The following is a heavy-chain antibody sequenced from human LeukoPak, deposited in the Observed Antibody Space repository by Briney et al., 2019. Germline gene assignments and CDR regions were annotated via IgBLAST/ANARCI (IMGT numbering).Heavy chain of an antibody. CDR2: ISSSSRTI. CDR1: GFTFSSYH. V-gene: IGHV3-48*04. Sequence: PGGSLRLSCAASGFTFSSYHMNWVRQAPGKGLEWVSYISSSSRTIYYTDSVKGRFTISRDNAQDSLFLQMNSLGAEDTAVYYCAKAHPGFDYWGQGVLVTVSS. J-gene: IGHJ4*02. CDR3: AKAHPGFDY.